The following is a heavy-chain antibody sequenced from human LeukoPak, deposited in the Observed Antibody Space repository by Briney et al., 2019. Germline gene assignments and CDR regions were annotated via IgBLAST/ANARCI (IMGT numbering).Heavy chain of an antibody. CDR2: IYYTGST. D-gene: IGHD3-22*01. CDR3: ARVVHYYDSSGYYYYYYYMDV. CDR1: GDSISTSSYY. Sequence: SETLSLTCTVSGDSISTSSYYWGWIRQPPGKGLEWIGSIYYTGSTYYNPSLKSRVTISVDTSKNQFSLKLSSVTAADTAVYYCARVVHYYDSSGYYYYYYYMDVWGKGTTVTISS. V-gene: IGHV4-39*07. J-gene: IGHJ6*03.